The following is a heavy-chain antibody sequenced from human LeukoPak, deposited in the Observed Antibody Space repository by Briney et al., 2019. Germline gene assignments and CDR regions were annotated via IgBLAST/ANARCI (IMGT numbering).Heavy chain of an antibody. J-gene: IGHJ4*02. V-gene: IGHV3-30*18. Sequence: GRSLRLSCAASGFTFSSYGMHWVRQAPGKGLEWVAVISYDGSNKYYADSVKGRFTISRDNSKNTLYLQMNSLRAEDTAAYYCAKENQYYDILTGLDYWGQGTLVTVSS. CDR1: GFTFSSYG. CDR3: AKENQYYDILTGLDY. D-gene: IGHD3-9*01. CDR2: ISYDGSNK.